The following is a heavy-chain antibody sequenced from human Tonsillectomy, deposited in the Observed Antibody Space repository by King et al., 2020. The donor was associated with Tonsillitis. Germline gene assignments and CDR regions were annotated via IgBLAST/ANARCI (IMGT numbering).Heavy chain of an antibody. D-gene: IGHD4-17*01. Sequence: QLQESGPGLVKPSETLSLTCTVSGGSISSYYWSWIRQPPGKGLEWIGYVYYTGITNYKPSLMSRVTTSVDTSKNQFSLKLSSVTAADTAVYYCAGHGEGDYGDYAGDYYYYAMDVWGQGTTVTVSS. J-gene: IGHJ6*02. V-gene: IGHV4-59*08. CDR1: GGSISSYY. CDR3: AGHGEGDYGDYAGDYYYYAMDV. CDR2: VYYTGIT.